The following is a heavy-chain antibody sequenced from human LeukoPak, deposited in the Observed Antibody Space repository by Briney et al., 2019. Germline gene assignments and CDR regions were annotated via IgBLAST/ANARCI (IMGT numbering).Heavy chain of an antibody. D-gene: IGHD3-3*01. CDR1: GFTFSSYA. CDR2: ISYDGSNK. Sequence: GGSLRLSCAASGFTFSSYAMHWVRQAPGKGLEWVAVISYDGSNKYYADSVKGRFTISRDNSKNTLYLQMNSLRAEDTAVYYCASTEYDFWRGTKHPLDYWGQGTLVTVSS. V-gene: IGHV3-30-3*01. J-gene: IGHJ4*02. CDR3: ASTEYDFWRGTKHPLDY.